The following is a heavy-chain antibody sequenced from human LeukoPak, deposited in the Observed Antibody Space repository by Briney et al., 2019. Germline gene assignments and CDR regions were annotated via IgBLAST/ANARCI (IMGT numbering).Heavy chain of an antibody. CDR3: AGVFGDFQH. CDR1: GGSISNDY. V-gene: IGHV4-59*08. J-gene: IGHJ1*01. CDR2: IYDSGST. D-gene: IGHD3-16*01. Sequence: SETLSLTCTVSGGSISNDYWSWIRQPPGKGLEWIGYIYDSGSTNYNPSLKSRVTISVDTSKNQFSLKLSSVTAADTAVYYCAGVFGDFQHWGQGTLVTVSS.